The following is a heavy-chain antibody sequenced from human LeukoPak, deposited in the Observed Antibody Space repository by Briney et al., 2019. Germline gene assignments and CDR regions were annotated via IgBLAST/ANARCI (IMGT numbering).Heavy chain of an antibody. D-gene: IGHD3-3*01. J-gene: IGHJ3*01. CDR1: GFTFSDYA. CDR2: LSYGGTNK. V-gene: IGHV3-30-3*01. Sequence: PGGSLRLSCAASGFTFSDYAMHWVRQAPGKGLEWVAVLSYGGTNKYHADSVKGRFTISRDNSKNTMFLQMNSPRAEDTAVYHCARDRSGYANDAFDFWGQGTMVTVSS. CDR3: ARDRSGYANDAFDF.